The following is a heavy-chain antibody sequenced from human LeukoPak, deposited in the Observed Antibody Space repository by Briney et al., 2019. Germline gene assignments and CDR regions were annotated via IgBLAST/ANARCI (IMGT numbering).Heavy chain of an antibody. CDR1: GFTSSNYN. CDR2: INDGNNYI. V-gene: IGHV3-21*01. D-gene: IGHD2-2*01. J-gene: IGHJ4*02. CDR3: ARAVVGFDY. Sequence: GGSLRLSCTASGFTSSNYNMNWVRQAPGKGLEWVSSINDGNNYINYADSVQGRFTISRDDSKNTLFLQMNSLRAEDTAVYYCARAVVGFDYWGQGTLVTVSS.